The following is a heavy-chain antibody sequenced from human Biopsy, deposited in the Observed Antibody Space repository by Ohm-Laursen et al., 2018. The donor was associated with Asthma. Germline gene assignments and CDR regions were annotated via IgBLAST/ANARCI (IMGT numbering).Heavy chain of an antibody. CDR1: GFTFSNAW. CDR2: IKSKTDGGTT. CDR3: ARGDSSGWSHYYFDY. Sequence: SLRLSCAASGFTFSNAWMSWVRQAPGKGLEWVGRIKSKTDGGTTDYAAPVKGRFTISRDDSKNTLYLQMNSLKTEDTAVYYCARGDSSGWSHYYFDYWGQGTLVTVSS. D-gene: IGHD6-19*01. V-gene: IGHV3-15*01. J-gene: IGHJ4*02.